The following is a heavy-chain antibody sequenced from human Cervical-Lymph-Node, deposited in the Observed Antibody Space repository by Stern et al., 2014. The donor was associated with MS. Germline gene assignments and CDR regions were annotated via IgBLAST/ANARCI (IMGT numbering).Heavy chain of an antibody. V-gene: IGHV5-51*01. CDR3: ASRGMDV. CDR2: IYPDDSDT. Sequence: VQLVESGAEVKKPGESLTISCKGFGYSFNIYWIAWVRQRPGKGLEWMGIIYPDDSDTGYSPSFQGQVTFSVDKSIFTAYPPWSSLKPSDTATYFCASRGMDVWGQGTSVTVSS. CDR1: GYSFNIYW. J-gene: IGHJ6*02. D-gene: IGHD3-10*01.